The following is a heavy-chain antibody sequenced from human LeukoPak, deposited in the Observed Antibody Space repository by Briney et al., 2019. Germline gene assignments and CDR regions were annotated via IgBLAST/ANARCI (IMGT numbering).Heavy chain of an antibody. Sequence: PGGSLRLSCAASGFTVSSNYMSWVRQAPGKGLEWVSVIYSGGSTYYADSVKGRFTISRDNSKNTLYLQMNSLRAEDTAVYYCAKDPRRLWFGELNSYFDYWGQGTLVTVSS. D-gene: IGHD3-10*01. V-gene: IGHV3-53*01. CDR2: IYSGGST. CDR3: AKDPRRLWFGELNSYFDY. J-gene: IGHJ4*02. CDR1: GFTVSSNY.